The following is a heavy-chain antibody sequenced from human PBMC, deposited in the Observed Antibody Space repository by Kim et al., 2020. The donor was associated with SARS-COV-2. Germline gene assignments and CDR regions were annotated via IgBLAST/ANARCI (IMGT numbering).Heavy chain of an antibody. V-gene: IGHV3-74*01. CDR2: ISSAGSNT. D-gene: IGHD6-19*01. J-gene: IGHJ4*02. CDR3: ARRITVAGAGIDD. CDR1: GFTFSSYW. Sequence: GGSLRLSCAASGFTFSSYWMGWVRQAPGEGLVWVSRISSAGSNTYYADSVKGRFTISRDNAKNTLYLQMNSLRAEDSAVYYCARRITVAGAGIDDWGQGTLVTVSA.